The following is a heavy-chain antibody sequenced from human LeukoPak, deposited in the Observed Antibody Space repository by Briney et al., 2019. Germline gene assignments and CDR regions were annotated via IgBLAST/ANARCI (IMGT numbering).Heavy chain of an antibody. CDR3: ARERYCTNGVCSFLDY. D-gene: IGHD2-8*01. CDR2: IYTSGST. J-gene: IGHJ4*02. Sequence: SETLSLTCTVSGDSTASGDSISSYCWSWLRQPPGKGLEWIGRIYTSGSTNYNPSLKSRVTMSVDTSKNQFSLKLSSVTAADTAVYYCARERYCTNGVCSFLDYWGQGTLVTVSS. CDR1: GDSTASGDSISSYC. V-gene: IGHV4-4*07.